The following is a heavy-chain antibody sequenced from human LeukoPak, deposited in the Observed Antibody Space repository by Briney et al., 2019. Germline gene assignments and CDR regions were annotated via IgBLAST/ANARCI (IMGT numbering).Heavy chain of an antibody. D-gene: IGHD5-12*01. CDR2: INPNSGGT. V-gene: IGHV1-2*02. CDR1: GYTFTGYY. Sequence: ASVKVPCKASGYTFTGYYMHWVRQAPGQGLEWMGWINPNSGGTNYAQKFQGRVTMTRDTSISTAYMELSRLRSDDTAVYYCARDVDIVATTYFDYWGQGTLVTVS. J-gene: IGHJ4*02. CDR3: ARDVDIVATTYFDY.